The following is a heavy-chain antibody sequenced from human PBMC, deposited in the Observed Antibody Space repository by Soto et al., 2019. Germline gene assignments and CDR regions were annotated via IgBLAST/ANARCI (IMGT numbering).Heavy chain of an antibody. CDR2: IIPIFGTA. Sequence: QLVQSGAEVKKPGSSVKVSCKASGGTFSSYAISWVRQAPGQGLEWMGGIIPIFGTANYAQKFQGRVTITADESTSTAYMELSSLSSEDTAVYYCARDLSLEGCSSTSCFGYWGQGTLVTVSS. V-gene: IGHV1-69*01. D-gene: IGHD2-2*01. CDR3: ARDLSLEGCSSTSCFGY. CDR1: GGTFSSYA. J-gene: IGHJ4*02.